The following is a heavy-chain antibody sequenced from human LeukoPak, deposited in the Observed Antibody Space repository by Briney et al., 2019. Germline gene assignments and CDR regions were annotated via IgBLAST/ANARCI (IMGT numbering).Heavy chain of an antibody. D-gene: IGHD3-10*01. CDR2: MKQDGGEK. CDR1: GFAFSSFG. V-gene: IGHV3-7*01. J-gene: IGHJ4*02. CDR3: ASQSYGLFEY. Sequence: GGSLRLSCAASGFAFSSFGMSWVRQAPGKGPEWVANMKQDGGEKYYVESVKGRFTISRDNAKNSLYLQMNSLRDEDTAVYYCASQSYGLFEYWGQGTLVTVSS.